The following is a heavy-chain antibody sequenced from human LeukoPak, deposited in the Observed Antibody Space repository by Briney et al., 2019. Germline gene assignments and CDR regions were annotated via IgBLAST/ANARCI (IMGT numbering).Heavy chain of an antibody. CDR2: ISSSSSYI. V-gene: IGHV3-21*01. CDR3: ARDFGIAAAGSSFDY. J-gene: IGHJ4*02. CDR1: GFTFSSYS. D-gene: IGHD6-13*01. Sequence: PGGPLRLSCAASGFTFSSYSMNWVRQAPGKGLEWVSSISSSSSYIYYADSVKGRFTISRDNAKNSLYLQMNSLRAEDTAVYYCARDFGIAAAGSSFDYWGQGTLVTVSS.